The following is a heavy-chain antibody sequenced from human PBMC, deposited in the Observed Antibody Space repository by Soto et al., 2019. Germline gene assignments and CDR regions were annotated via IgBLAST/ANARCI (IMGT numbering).Heavy chain of an antibody. CDR1: GFTFSTYT. V-gene: IGHV3-21*01. CDR2: ISSGSSYI. Sequence: GGSLRLSCAASGFTFSTYTMNWVRQAPGKGLEWISSISSGSSYIYYAGSVKGRFTISRDNAKNSLFLQMNSLRADDTAVYYCARDIMSGGAYPDSWGQGTKVTVSS. D-gene: IGHD3-10*01. CDR3: ARDIMSGGAYPDS. J-gene: IGHJ5*01.